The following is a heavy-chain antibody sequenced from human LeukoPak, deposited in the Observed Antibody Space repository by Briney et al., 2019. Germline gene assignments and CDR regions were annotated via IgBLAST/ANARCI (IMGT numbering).Heavy chain of an antibody. Sequence: ASVKVSCKASGGTFSSYAISWVRQAPGQGLEWMGGIIPIFGTANYAQKFQGRVTITADESTSTAYMELSSLRSEDTAVYYCARGYSGSYYEGYWGQGTLVTVSS. CDR3: ARGYSGSYYEGY. J-gene: IGHJ4*02. CDR2: IIPIFGTA. D-gene: IGHD1-26*01. V-gene: IGHV1-69*13. CDR1: GGTFSSYA.